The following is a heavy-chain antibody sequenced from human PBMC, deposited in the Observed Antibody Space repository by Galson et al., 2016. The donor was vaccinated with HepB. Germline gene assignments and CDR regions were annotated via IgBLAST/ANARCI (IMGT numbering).Heavy chain of an antibody. D-gene: IGHD2-15*01. CDR2: ISSTGDYI. V-gene: IGHV3-21*01. CDR3: AKSLVGGPALVGGFDY. J-gene: IGHJ4*02. Sequence: SLRLSCAASGFTFRTYGMNWVRQAPGKGLEWVSSISSTGDYIYYADSVKGRFTTSRDNTKNLLYLQMNSLRVDDTAVYYCAKSLVGGPALVGGFDYWGQGTLVIVSS. CDR1: GFTFRTYG.